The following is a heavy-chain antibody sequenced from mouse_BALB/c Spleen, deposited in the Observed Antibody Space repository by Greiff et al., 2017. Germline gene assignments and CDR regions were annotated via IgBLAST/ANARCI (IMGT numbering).Heavy chain of an antibody. CDR2: ISSGGSYT. J-gene: IGHJ4*01. CDR1: GFTFSSYG. V-gene: IGHV5-6*01. D-gene: IGHD2-4*01. CDR3: ARNYDAGMDY. Sequence: EVQRVESGGDLVKPGGSLKLSCAASGFTFSSYGMSWVRQTPDKRLEWVATISSGGSYTYYPDSVKGRFTISRDNAKNTLYLQMSSLKSEDTAMYYCARNYDAGMDYWGQGTSVTVSS.